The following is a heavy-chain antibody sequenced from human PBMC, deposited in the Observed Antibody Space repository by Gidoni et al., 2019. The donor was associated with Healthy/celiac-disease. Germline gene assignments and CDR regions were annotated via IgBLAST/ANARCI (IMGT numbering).Heavy chain of an antibody. CDR1: GFTFGDSA. CDR2: IRSKAYGGTT. V-gene: IGHV3-49*04. J-gene: IGHJ4*02. CDR3: TRGEARLWSPFDY. Sequence: EVQLVQSGEGLVQPARSLSLSCTASGFTFGDSAMSWVREVRGHGLERVGVIRSKAYGGTTENAASVKGRCTILRDDTKSIAYLQMNSLKTEETAVYYCTRGEARLWSPFDYWGQGTLVTVSS. D-gene: IGHD5-18*01.